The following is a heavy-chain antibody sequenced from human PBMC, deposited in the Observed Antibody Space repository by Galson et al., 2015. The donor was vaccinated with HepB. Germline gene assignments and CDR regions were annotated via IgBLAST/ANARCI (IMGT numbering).Heavy chain of an antibody. CDR2: INPSGGST. V-gene: IGHV1-46*01. CDR3: ARGRGGGNSSRSFDY. D-gene: IGHD4-23*01. Sequence: SVKVSCKASGYTFTSYYMHWVRQAPGQGLEWMGIINPSGGSTSYAQKFQGRVTMTRDTSTSTVYMELSSLRSEDTAVYYCARGRGGGNSSRSFDYWGQGTLVTVSS. J-gene: IGHJ4*02. CDR1: GYTFTSYY.